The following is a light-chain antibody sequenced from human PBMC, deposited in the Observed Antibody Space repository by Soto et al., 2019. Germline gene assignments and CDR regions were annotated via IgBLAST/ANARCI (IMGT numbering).Light chain of an antibody. V-gene: IGKV3-20*01. J-gene: IGKJ1*01. CDR3: QQYGSSDTT. CDR2: GAS. CDR1: ETVFSSR. Sequence: EIVLTQSPGTLSLSPGDTATLSCRANETVFSSRLAWYQQNSGQPPKLLIYGASNRATGIPARISGSGSGTDFTLTITGLEPGDFAVYYCQQYGSSDTTFGQGTNVEI.